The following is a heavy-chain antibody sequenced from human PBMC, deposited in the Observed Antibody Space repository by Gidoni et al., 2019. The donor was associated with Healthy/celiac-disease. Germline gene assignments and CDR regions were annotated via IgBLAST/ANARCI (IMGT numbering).Heavy chain of an antibody. V-gene: IGHV3-48*03. CDR2: ISSSGSTI. J-gene: IGHJ6*02. CDR1: GFTFSSYD. Sequence: EVQLVESGGGLVQPGGSLRLSCAASGFTFSSYDMNWVRQAPGKGLEWVSYISSSGSTIYYADSVKGRFTISRDNAKNSLYLQMNSLRAEDTAVYYCARDFIPTFYCGGDCYYGMDVWGQGTTVTVSS. D-gene: IGHD2-21*01. CDR3: ARDFIPTFYCGGDCYYGMDV.